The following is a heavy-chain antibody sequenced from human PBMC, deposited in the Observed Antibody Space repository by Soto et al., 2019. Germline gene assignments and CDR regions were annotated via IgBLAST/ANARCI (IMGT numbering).Heavy chain of an antibody. J-gene: IGHJ6*03. CDR2: TYYRSKWYN. V-gene: IGHV6-1*01. D-gene: IGHD5-18*01. Sequence: KQSQTLSLTCAISGDSVSSNSAAWNWIRQSPSRGLEWLGRTYYRSKWYNDYAVSVKSRITINPDTSKNQFSLQLNSVTPEDTAVYYCARDREGPKPRMVIYYYYMDVWGKGTTVTVSS. CDR3: ARDREGPKPRMVIYYYYMDV. CDR1: GDSVSSNSAA.